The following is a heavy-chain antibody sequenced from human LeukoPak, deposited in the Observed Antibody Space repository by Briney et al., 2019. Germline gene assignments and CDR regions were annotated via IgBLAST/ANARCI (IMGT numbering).Heavy chain of an antibody. CDR2: IYTSGST. Sequence: SETLSLTCTVSGGSISSYYWSWIRQPAGKGLEWIGRIYTSGSTNYNPSLKSRVTMSVDTSKNQFSLKLSSVTAADTAVYYCARDLTSSGSYYNPFFDYWGQGTLVTVSS. J-gene: IGHJ4*02. D-gene: IGHD3-10*01. CDR3: ARDLTSSGSYYNPFFDY. CDR1: GGSISSYY. V-gene: IGHV4-4*07.